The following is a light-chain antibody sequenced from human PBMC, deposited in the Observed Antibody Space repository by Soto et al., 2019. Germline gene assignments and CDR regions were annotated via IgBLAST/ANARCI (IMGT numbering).Light chain of an antibody. V-gene: IGKV4-1*01. CDR3: QQYYSTLWT. J-gene: IGKJ1*01. CDR1: QSVLYSSNNKNY. Sequence: DIVMTQSPDSLAVSLGERATINCKSSQSVLYSSNNKNYLAWYQQKAGQPPKLLIYWASTRESGVPDRFSGSGSGTDSTLTISSLQAEDVAVYYCQQYYSTLWTFGQGTKVEIK. CDR2: WAS.